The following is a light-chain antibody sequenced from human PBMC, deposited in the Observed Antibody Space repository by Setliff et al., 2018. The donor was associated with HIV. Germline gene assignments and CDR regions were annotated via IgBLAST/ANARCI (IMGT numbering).Light chain of an antibody. V-gene: IGLV2-23*02. CDR1: SSNIGSYNL. Sequence: QSVLTQPASVSASPGQSITLSCTGTSSNIGSYNLVSWYQQHPGRAPKLIIYEVNKRPSEVSSRFSASKSGNTASLTISELQADDEADYYCCSYTGDRLLFVFGIGTK. CDR2: EVN. J-gene: IGLJ1*01. CDR3: CSYTGDRLLFV.